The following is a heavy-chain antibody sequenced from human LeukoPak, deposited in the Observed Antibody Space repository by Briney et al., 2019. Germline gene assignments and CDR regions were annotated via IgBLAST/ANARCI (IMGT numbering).Heavy chain of an antibody. CDR1: GFTFSSYG. J-gene: IGHJ5*02. D-gene: IGHD3-22*01. CDR2: IWYDGSNK. Sequence: GGSLRLSCAASGFTFSSYGMHWVRQAPGKGLEWVAVIWYDGSNKYYADSVKGRFTISRDNSKNTLYLQMNSLRAEDTAVYYCARDYYDSSGYYSGWFDPWGQGTLVTVSS. V-gene: IGHV3-33*01. CDR3: ARDYYDSSGYYSGWFDP.